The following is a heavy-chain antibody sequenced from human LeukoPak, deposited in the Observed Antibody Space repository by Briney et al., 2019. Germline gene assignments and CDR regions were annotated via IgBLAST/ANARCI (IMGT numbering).Heavy chain of an antibody. D-gene: IGHD3-3*01. Sequence: PSETLSLTCTVSGGSISSGGYYWSWIRQPPGKGLEWIGYIYYSGSTNYNPSLKSRVTISVDTSKNQFSLKLSSVTAADTAVYYCARHTHYDFWSGYHTPYWFDPWGQGTLVTVSS. V-gene: IGHV4-61*08. CDR1: GGSISSGGYY. CDR3: ARHTHYDFWSGYHTPYWFDP. J-gene: IGHJ5*02. CDR2: IYYSGST.